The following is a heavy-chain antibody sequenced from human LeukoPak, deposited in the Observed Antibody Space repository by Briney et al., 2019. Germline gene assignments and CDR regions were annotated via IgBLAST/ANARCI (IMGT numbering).Heavy chain of an antibody. D-gene: IGHD3-10*01. CDR2: ISYDGSNK. CDR1: GFTFSSYA. CDR3: ARDGWRGGGGSGSQQYFFDY. V-gene: IGHV3-30-3*01. Sequence: GGSLRLSCAASGFTFSSYAMHWVRQAPGKGLEWVAVISYDGSNKYYADSVKGRFTISRDNAKNSLYLQMNSLRAEDTAVYYCARDGWRGGGGSGSQQYFFDYWGQGTLVTVSS. J-gene: IGHJ4*02.